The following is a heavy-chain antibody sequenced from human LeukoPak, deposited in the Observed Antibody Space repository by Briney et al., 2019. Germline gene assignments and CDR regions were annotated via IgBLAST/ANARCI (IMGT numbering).Heavy chain of an antibody. CDR3: ARGYCSRTSCEDFDY. CDR1: GFTFSHYS. V-gene: IGHV3-21*01. CDR2: ISASSSFI. Sequence: GGSLRLSCAASGFTFSHYSMNWLRQAPGKGLEWVSSISASSSFIYYADSLKGRFTISRDNAKNSLYLQMNSLREEDTAVFYCARGYCSRTSCEDFDYWGQGTLVTVSS. D-gene: IGHD2-2*01. J-gene: IGHJ4*02.